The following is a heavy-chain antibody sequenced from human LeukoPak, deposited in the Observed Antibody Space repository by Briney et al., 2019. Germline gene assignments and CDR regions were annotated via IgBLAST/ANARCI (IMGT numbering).Heavy chain of an antibody. V-gene: IGHV3-30*04. CDR3: ARDVSGWNWFDP. Sequence: GGSLRLSCAASGFTFSSYAMHWVRQAPGKGLEWVAVISYDGSNKYYADSVKGRFTISRDNSKNTLYLQMNSLRAEDTAVYYCARDVSGWNWFDPWGQGTLVTVSS. CDR2: ISYDGSNK. D-gene: IGHD6-19*01. CDR1: GFTFSSYA. J-gene: IGHJ5*02.